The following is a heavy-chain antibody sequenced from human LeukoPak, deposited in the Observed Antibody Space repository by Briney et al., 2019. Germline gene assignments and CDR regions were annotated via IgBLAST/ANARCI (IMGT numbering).Heavy chain of an antibody. Sequence: KPGGSLRLSCAASGFTFSDYYMGWIRQAPGKGLEWISCISRTIYYADSVKGRFTISRDNAKNSLYLQMNSLRAEDTAVYYCARRIWGADSQSHTFDIWGQGIMVTVSS. J-gene: IGHJ3*02. CDR1: GFTFSDYY. V-gene: IGHV3-11*01. D-gene: IGHD3-16*01. CDR2: ISRTI. CDR3: ARRIWGADSQSHTFDI.